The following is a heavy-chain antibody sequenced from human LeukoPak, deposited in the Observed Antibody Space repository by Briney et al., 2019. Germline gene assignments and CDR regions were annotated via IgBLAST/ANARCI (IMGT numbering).Heavy chain of an antibody. CDR1: GFTFSGYW. V-gene: IGHV3-7*01. D-gene: IGHD6-19*01. CDR2: IKQDGTEI. CDR3: ARDGSGWSVY. Sequence: PGGSLRLSCAASGFTFSGYWMSWLRQAPGKGLEWVANIKQDGTEIYYVDSVKGRLIISRDNAKNSLYLQMNSLRAEDTAVYYCARDGSGWSVYWGQGTLVTVSS. J-gene: IGHJ4*02.